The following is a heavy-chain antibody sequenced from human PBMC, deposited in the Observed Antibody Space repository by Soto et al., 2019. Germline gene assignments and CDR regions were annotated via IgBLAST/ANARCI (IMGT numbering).Heavy chain of an antibody. CDR2: IDPSDSYT. D-gene: IGHD3-22*01. Sequence: GESLKISCKGSGYSFTSYWISWVCQMPGKGLEWMGRIDPSDSYTNYSPSFQGHVTISADKSISTAYLQWSSLKASDTAMYYCARRIGDSSGSHDAFDIWGQGTMVTVSS. CDR1: GYSFTSYW. V-gene: IGHV5-10-1*01. CDR3: ARRIGDSSGSHDAFDI. J-gene: IGHJ3*02.